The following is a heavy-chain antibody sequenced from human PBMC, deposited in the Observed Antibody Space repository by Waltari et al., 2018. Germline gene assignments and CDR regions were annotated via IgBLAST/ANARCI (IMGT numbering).Heavy chain of an antibody. CDR3: ARDRGRGLYLDS. Sequence: QLQLQESGPGLVKPSGTLSLTCTVSGDSMRSNNWWSWVRQPPEKGLEWIGQSHRSGRTNYNPSLESRVTISIDTANNQFSLKVTSTTAADTAVYYCARDRGRGLYLDSWGQGTLVTVSP. D-gene: IGHD2-15*01. CDR2: SHRSGRT. V-gene: IGHV4-4*02. J-gene: IGHJ4*02. CDR1: GDSMRSNNW.